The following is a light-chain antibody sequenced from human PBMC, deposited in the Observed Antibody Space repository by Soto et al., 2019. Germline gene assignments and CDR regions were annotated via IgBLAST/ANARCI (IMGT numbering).Light chain of an antibody. CDR3: MLPLQSWT. V-gene: IGKV2-28*01. Sequence: DIVMPQSPLSLPVNPGEPASISCRSSQSLLHSNGYNYLDWCLQPPGKSPKLLIYLGSNPASGVPDRLSGSGSGTDFTLKIRRVEAEDVGVYYCMLPLQSWTFGQGTKVEI. CDR1: QSLLHSNGYNY. J-gene: IGKJ1*01. CDR2: LGS.